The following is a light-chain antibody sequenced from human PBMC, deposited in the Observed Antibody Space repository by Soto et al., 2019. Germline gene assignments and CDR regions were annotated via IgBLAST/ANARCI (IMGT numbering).Light chain of an antibody. CDR1: QSISTNF. J-gene: IGKJ2*01. CDR3: QQYSSSSYT. CDR2: GAS. Sequence: IVLTQSPGTLSLSPGERATLSCRASQSISTNFLDWYQHKPGQAPRLLIFGASRRAPGIPDRFSGSGSGTDFTLSISGLEPEDFAVYYCQQYSSSSYTFGQGTKLDIK. V-gene: IGKV3-20*01.